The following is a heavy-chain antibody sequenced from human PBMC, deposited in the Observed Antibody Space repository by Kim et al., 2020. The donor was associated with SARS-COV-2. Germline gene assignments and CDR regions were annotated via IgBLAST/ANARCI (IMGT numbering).Heavy chain of an antibody. CDR2: IYYSGST. D-gene: IGHD6-13*01. CDR3: ARQMAGGQQLDQEGVFDY. J-gene: IGHJ4*02. CDR1: GGSISSYY. V-gene: IGHV4-59*08. Sequence: SETLSLTCTVSGGSISSYYWSWIRQPPGKGLEWIGYIYYSGSTNYNPSLKSRVTISVDTSKNQFSLKLSSVTAADTAVYYCARQMAGGQQLDQEGVFDYWGQGTLVTVPS.